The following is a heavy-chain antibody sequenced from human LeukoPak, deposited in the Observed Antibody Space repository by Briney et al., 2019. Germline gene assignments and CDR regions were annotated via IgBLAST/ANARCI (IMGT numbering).Heavy chain of an antibody. D-gene: IGHD2-15*01. V-gene: IGHV4-34*01. CDR2: INHSGST. J-gene: IGHJ3*02. CDR3: ARLGGGSQSEDAFDI. Sequence: PGGSLRLSCAASGFTFSSYAMSWVRQAPGKGLEWIGEINHSGSTNYNPSLKSRVTISVDTSKNQFSLKMRSVTAADTAVYYCARLGGGSQSEDAFDIWGQGTMVTVSS. CDR1: GFTFSSYA.